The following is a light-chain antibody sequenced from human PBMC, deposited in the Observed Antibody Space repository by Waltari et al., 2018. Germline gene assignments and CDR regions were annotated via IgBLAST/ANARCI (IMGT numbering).Light chain of an antibody. CDR2: GTS. CDR1: QSVTSIS. CDR3: QQYDGEVVT. Sequence: CKASQSVTSISLTWYQQKLGQAPRLLIYGTSTRATGIPDRFSGSGAGTDFTLSSSRLEPEDVGVYYCQQYDGEVVTFGGGTKVEI. J-gene: IGKJ4*01. V-gene: IGKV3-20*01.